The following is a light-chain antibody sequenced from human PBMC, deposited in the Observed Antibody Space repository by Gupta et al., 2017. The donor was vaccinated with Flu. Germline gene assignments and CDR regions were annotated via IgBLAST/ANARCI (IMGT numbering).Light chain of an antibody. CDR2: EAS. Sequence: SSLSASVGDRLTITCQASQDISNYINWYKQKPGKAPDLLIREASHLQTGVPSRFSGTGYGTEFTFTISSRQPEDFAAYYCRQDDNRPPYTFGQGT. V-gene: IGKV1-33*01. J-gene: IGKJ2*01. CDR1: QDISNY. CDR3: RQDDNRPPYT.